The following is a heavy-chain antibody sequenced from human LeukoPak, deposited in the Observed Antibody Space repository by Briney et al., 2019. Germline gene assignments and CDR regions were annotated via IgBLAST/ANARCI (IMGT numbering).Heavy chain of an antibody. CDR1: GGPMSRHY. Sequence: SETLSLTCTVSGGPMSRHYWSWIRQPAGKGLEWIGRIYSSGSTFYNNSLKSRVTMSVDTSKNQFSLELVSVTAADTAVYYCTRDRYSQGPPYYFESWGQGTLVTVSS. D-gene: IGHD5-18*01. CDR3: TRDRYSQGPPYYFES. J-gene: IGHJ4*02. CDR2: IYSSGST. V-gene: IGHV4-4*07.